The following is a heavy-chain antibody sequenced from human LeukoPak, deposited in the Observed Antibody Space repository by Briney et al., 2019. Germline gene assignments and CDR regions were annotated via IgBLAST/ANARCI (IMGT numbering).Heavy chain of an antibody. V-gene: IGHV4-39*07. CDR3: AREVDMVRGVITTNWFDP. CDR1: GGSISSSSYY. D-gene: IGHD3-10*01. Sequence: SETLSLTCTVSGGSISSSSYYWGWIRQPPGKGLEWIGSIYYSGSTYYNPSLKSRVTISVDTSKNQFSLKLSSVTAADTAVYYCAREVDMVRGVITTNWFDPWGQRTLVTVSS. J-gene: IGHJ5*02. CDR2: IYYSGST.